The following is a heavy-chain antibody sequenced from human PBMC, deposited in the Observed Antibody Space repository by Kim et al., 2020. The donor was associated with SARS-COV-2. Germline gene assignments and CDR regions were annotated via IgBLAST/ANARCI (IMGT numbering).Heavy chain of an antibody. V-gene: IGHV3-33*01. Sequence: GGSLRLSCAASGFTFSSYGMHWVRQAPGKGLEWVAVIWYDGSNKYYADSVKGRFTISRDNSKNTLYLQMNSLRAEDTAVYYCARENVGYYYDSSGYYSLDVWGQGTTVTVSS. D-gene: IGHD3-22*01. CDR2: IWYDGSNK. J-gene: IGHJ6*02. CDR3: ARENVGYYYDSSGYYSLDV. CDR1: GFTFSSYG.